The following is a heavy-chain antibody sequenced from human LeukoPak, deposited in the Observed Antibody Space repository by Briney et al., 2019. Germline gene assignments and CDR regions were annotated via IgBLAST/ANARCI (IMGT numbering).Heavy chain of an antibody. CDR3: ARAGWVDRAYLGDMYYFDY. J-gene: IGHJ4*02. CDR2: ISSSSSYI. V-gene: IGHV3-21*01. CDR1: AFTFSSYS. D-gene: IGHD3-10*01. Sequence: GGSLRLSCAASAFTFSSYSMNWVRQAPGKGLEWVSSISSSSSYIYYADSVKGRFTISRDNAKNSLYLQMNSLRAEDTAVYYCARAGWVDRAYLGDMYYFDYWGQGTLVTVSS.